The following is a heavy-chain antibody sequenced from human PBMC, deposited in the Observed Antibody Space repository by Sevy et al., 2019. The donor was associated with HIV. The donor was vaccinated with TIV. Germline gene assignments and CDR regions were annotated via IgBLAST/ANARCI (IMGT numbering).Heavy chain of an antibody. CDR1: GYTLNELS. J-gene: IGHJ4*02. D-gene: IGHD3-22*01. CDR3: ATAREYYYESSGYFDY. V-gene: IGHV1-24*01. CDR2: FDPEDGET. Sequence: GESLKISCKVSGYTLNELSMHWVRQAPGKGLEWMGRFDPEDGETIYAQKFQGRVTMTEDTSKDTAYMELSSLRSEDTAVYYCATAREYYYESSGYFDYWGQGTLVTVSS.